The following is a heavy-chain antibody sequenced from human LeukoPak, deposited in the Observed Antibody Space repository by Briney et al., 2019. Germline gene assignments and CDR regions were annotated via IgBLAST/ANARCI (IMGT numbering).Heavy chain of an antibody. D-gene: IGHD1-26*01. Sequence: GGSLRLSCAASGFTFSSYSMNWVRQAPGKGLEWVSYISSSSSTIYYADSVKGRFTISRDNAKNSLYLQMNSLRAEDTAVYYCAKMYGGTYIGSWGQGTLVTVSA. J-gene: IGHJ4*02. V-gene: IGHV3-48*01. CDR2: ISSSSSTI. CDR3: AKMYGGTYIGS. CDR1: GFTFSSYS.